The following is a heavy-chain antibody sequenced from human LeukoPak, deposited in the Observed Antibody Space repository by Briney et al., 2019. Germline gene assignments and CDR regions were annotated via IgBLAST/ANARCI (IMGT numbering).Heavy chain of an antibody. CDR1: GGSIDNTPYY. V-gene: IGHV4-39*07. CDR3: AGADTSVSYQDNWFDP. CDR2: IYYSGGT. Sequence: SETLSLTCTVSGGSIDNTPYYWVWIRQPPGKGLEWIGSIYYSGGTYYNSSLESRVVISVDTSKNHFSLKLTSVTAADTAVYYCAGADTSVSYQDNWFDPWGQGTLVTVSS. D-gene: IGHD3-16*02. J-gene: IGHJ5*02.